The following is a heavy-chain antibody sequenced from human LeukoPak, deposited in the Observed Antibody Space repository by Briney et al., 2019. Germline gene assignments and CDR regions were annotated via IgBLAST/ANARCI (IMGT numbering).Heavy chain of an antibody. CDR3: ARGIVDYGDYVGLFDY. D-gene: IGHD4-17*01. V-gene: IGHV1-8*01. CDR1: GYTFTSYD. J-gene: IGHJ4*02. CDR2: MNPNSGNT. Sequence: ASVTVSCKASGYTFTSYDINWVRQATGQGLEWMGWMNPNSGNTGYAQKFQGRVTMTRNTSISTAYMELSSLRSEDTAVYYCARGIVDYGDYVGLFDYWGQGTLVTVSS.